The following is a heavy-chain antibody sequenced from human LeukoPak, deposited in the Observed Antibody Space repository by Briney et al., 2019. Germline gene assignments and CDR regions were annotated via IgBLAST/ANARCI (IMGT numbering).Heavy chain of an antibody. CDR1: GGSISSGGYY. J-gene: IGHJ6*02. CDR3: ARGVDYGDSIYYYYGMYV. D-gene: IGHD4-17*01. Sequence: SETLSLTCTVPGGSISSGGYYWSWIRQHPGKGLEWIGYIYYSGSTYYNPSLKSRVTISVDTSKNQFSLKLSSVTAADTAVYYCARGVDYGDSIYYYYGMYVWGQGTTVTVPS. CDR2: IYYSGST. V-gene: IGHV4-31*03.